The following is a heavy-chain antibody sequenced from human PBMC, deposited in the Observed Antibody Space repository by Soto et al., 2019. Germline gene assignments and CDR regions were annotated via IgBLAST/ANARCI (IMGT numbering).Heavy chain of an antibody. V-gene: IGHV4-59*08. CDR3: ERQYDRRGYSTHELRS. D-gene: IGHD3-22*01. J-gene: IGHJ4*02. CDR2: ICYSGST. Sequence: SETLSLTCAVSGGSISSNYSSWIRKPPGNGLERVGYICYSGSTNYNPSLKSRVTITIDTSKNQFSLKLSPVTVADTAVYYCERQYDRRGYSTHELRSWGQGNLVTVSS. CDR1: GGSISSNY.